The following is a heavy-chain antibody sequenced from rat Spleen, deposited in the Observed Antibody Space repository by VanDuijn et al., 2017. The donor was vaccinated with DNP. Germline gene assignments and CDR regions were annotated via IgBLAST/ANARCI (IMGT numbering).Heavy chain of an antibody. V-gene: IGHV2-34*01. CDR3: ARDGPTGAMIA. D-gene: IGHD1-12*01. CDR2: VWYDGDT. Sequence: QVQLKESGPGLVQPSETLSLTCTVSGFSLTSGSVTWVRQPSGKRPEWMGRVWYDGDTAYNSALKSRLTISRDTSNNQVFVKMNSLQTDDAGTYYCARDGPTGAMIAWGQGISVTVSP. J-gene: IGHJ4*01. CDR1: GFSLTSGS.